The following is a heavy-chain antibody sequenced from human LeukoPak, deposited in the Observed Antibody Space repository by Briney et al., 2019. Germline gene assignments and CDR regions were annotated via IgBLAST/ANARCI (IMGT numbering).Heavy chain of an antibody. Sequence: ASVKVSCKVSGYTLTELSMHWVRQAPGKGREWMGGFDPEDGETIYAQKSQGRVTMTEDTSTDTAYMELSSLRSEDTAVYYCATAVPRYFDWLLSYWGQGTLVTASS. CDR2: FDPEDGET. CDR3: ATAVPRYFDWLLSY. D-gene: IGHD3-9*01. CDR1: GYTLTELS. V-gene: IGHV1-24*01. J-gene: IGHJ4*02.